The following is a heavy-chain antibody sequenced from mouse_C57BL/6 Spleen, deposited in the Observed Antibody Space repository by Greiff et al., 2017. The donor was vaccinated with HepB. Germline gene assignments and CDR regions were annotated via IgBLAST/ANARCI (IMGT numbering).Heavy chain of an antibody. J-gene: IGHJ2*01. Sequence: EVQLVESGAELVKPGASVKLSCTASGFNIKDYYMHWVKQRTEQGLEWIGRIDPEDGETKYAPKFPGKATITAYTSSNTAYLQLSSLPAEDTAVYYCARSCYGYFDYWGQGTTLTVSS. CDR3: ARSCYGYFDY. D-gene: IGHD2-10*01. V-gene: IGHV14-2*01. CDR2: IDPEDGET. CDR1: GFNIKDYY.